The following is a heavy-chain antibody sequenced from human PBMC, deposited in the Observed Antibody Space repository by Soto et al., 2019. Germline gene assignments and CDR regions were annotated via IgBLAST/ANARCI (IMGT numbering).Heavy chain of an antibody. CDR1: GFTFSSYA. CDR2: ISGSGGST. V-gene: IGHV3-23*01. J-gene: IGHJ4*02. CDR3: AKDRTPRVAVAGTVDY. Sequence: GGSLRLSCAASGFTFSSYAMSWVRQAPGKGLEWVSAISGSGGSTYYADSVKGRFTISRDNSKNTLYLQMNSLRAEDTAVYYCAKDRTPRVAVAGTVDYWGQGTLVTVSS. D-gene: IGHD6-19*01.